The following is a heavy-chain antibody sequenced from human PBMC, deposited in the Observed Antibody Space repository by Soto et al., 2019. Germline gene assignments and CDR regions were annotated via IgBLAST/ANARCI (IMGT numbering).Heavy chain of an antibody. D-gene: IGHD3-3*02. J-gene: IGHJ6*02. CDR1: GGSFSGYY. CDR3: AGDRQSYHFWSGYQNEGPYGMDV. V-gene: IGHV4-34*02. CDR2: INHSGGT. Sequence: QVQLLQWGAGLLKPSETLSLTCAIYGGSFSGYYCTWIRQAPGKGLEWIGEINHSGGTNYNSSLKSRVTISVDTSKNQFSLILYSVTAAGTAVYYCAGDRQSYHFWSGYQNEGPYGMDVWGQGTTVTVSS.